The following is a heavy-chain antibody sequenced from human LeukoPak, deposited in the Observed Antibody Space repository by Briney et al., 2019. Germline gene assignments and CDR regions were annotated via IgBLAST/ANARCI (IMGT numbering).Heavy chain of an antibody. CDR1: GGSISSYY. CDR3: ARAIGKVAGTDYYYYMDV. J-gene: IGHJ6*03. CDR2: IYTSGST. V-gene: IGHV4-4*07. D-gene: IGHD6-19*01. Sequence: PSETLSLTCTVSGGSISSYYWSWIRQPAGKGLEWIGRIYTSGSTNYNPSPKSRVTMSVDTSKNQFSLKLSSVTAADTAVYYCARAIGKVAGTDYYYYMDVWGKGTTVTVSS.